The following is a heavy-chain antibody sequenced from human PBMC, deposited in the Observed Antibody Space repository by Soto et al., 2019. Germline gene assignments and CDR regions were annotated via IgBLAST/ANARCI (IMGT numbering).Heavy chain of an antibody. V-gene: IGHV3-30*18. CDR3: AKAPTRGVRGAPFDY. J-gene: IGHJ4*02. CDR1: GFTFSSYG. D-gene: IGHD3-10*01. CDR2: ISYDGSNK. Sequence: GGSLRLSCAAPGFTFSSYGMHWVRQAPGKGLEWVAVISYDGSNKYYADSVKGRFTISRDNSKNTLYLQMNSLRAEDTAVYYCAKAPTRGVRGAPFDYWGQGTLVTVSS.